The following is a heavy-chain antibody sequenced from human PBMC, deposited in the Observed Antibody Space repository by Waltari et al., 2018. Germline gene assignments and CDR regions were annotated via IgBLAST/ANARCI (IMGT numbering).Heavy chain of an antibody. CDR1: GFTFSSYG. Sequence: QVQLVESGGGVVQPGRSLRLSCAASGFTFSSYGMHWVRQAPGKGLEWVAVISYDGSNKYYADSVKGRFTISRDNSKNTLYLQMNSLRAEDTAVYYCAASHFDYWGQGTLVIVSS. V-gene: IGHV3-30*03. CDR3: AASHFDY. J-gene: IGHJ4*02. CDR2: ISYDGSNK.